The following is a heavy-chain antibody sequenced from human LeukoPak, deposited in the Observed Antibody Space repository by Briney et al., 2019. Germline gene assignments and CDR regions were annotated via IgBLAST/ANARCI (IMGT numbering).Heavy chain of an antibody. J-gene: IGHJ4*02. D-gene: IGHD6-19*01. CDR2: ISGSGGST. Sequence: GGSLRLYCAASAFTFSNYAMSWVRQAPGKGLEWVSAISGSGGSTYYADSVKGRFTISRDNSKNTLYLQMNSLRAEDTAVYYCAKLLGSGWYRGGIDYWGQGTLVTVSS. CDR1: AFTFSNYA. V-gene: IGHV3-23*01. CDR3: AKLLGSGWYRGGIDY.